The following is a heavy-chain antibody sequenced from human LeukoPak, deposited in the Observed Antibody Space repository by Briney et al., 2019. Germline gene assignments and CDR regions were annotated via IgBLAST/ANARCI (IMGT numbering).Heavy chain of an antibody. J-gene: IGHJ4*02. CDR1: GFTFDDYA. V-gene: IGHV3-23*01. CDR3: ARDLVRSADDY. CDR2: ISGSGGST. Sequence: GGSLRLSCAASGFTFDDYAMHWVRQAPGKGLEWVSAISGSGGSTYYADSVKGRFTISRDNSKNTLYLQMNSLRAEDTAVYYCARDLVRSADDYWGQGTLVTVSS.